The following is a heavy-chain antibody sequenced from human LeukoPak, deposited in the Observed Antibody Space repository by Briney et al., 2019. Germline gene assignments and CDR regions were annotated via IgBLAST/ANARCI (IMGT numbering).Heavy chain of an antibody. CDR3: ATYSSLNRREFQY. V-gene: IGHV3-11*04. J-gene: IGHJ1*01. CDR1: GFTFSDYY. D-gene: IGHD3-22*01. Sequence: GGSLRLSCAASGFTFSDYYMSWIRQAPGKGLEWVSYISSSGSTIYYADSVKGRFTVSRDNAKNSLYLQMNSLRAEDTAVYYCATYSSLNRREFQYWGQGTLLTVSS. CDR2: ISSSGSTI.